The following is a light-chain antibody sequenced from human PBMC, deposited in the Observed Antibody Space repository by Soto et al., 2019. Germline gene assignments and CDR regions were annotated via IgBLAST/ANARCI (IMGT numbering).Light chain of an antibody. CDR3: QQYSDWRPQ. CDR1: QAISGN. Sequence: SSQAISGNYLAWYQHKPGQAPRLLIHGASTRATGIPARFSGSGSGTEFTLTISSLQSEDFAVYYCQQYSDWRPQFGQGTKVDIK. CDR2: GAS. V-gene: IGKV3-15*01. J-gene: IGKJ1*01.